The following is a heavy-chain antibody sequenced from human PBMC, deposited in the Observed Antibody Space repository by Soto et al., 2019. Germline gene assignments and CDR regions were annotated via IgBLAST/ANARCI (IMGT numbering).Heavy chain of an antibody. CDR3: ARRRGFPYYYGMDA. D-gene: IGHD5-12*01. J-gene: IGHJ6*02. CDR2: IYHSGST. V-gene: IGHV4-30-2*01. Sequence: QLQLQESGSGLVKPSQTLSLTCAVSGGSISSGGYSWSWIRQPPGKGLEWIGYIYHSGSTYYNPSLKSRLTISVDRSKNQFSLKLSSVTAADTAVYYCARRRGFPYYYGMDAWGQGTTVTVSS. CDR1: GGSISSGGYS.